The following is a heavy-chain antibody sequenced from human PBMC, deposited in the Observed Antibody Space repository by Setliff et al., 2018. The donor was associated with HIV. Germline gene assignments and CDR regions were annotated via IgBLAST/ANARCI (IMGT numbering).Heavy chain of an antibody. D-gene: IGHD5-18*01. V-gene: IGHV4-59*12. CDR2: IYYSGSS. Sequence: SETLSLTCNVFGDSISSYFWSWIRQPPGKGLEWIGYIYYSGSSIYNPSLKSRVTISVDTSKKQFSLKLSSVTAADTAVYYCARRGGYSYGYMDVWGKGTTVTVSS. J-gene: IGHJ6*03. CDR1: GDSISSYF. CDR3: ARRGGYSYGYMDV.